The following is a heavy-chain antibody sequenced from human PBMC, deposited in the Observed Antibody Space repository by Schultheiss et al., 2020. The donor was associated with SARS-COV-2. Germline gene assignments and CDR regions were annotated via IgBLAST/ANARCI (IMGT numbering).Heavy chain of an antibody. Sequence: GESLKISCAASGFTFSSYGMHWVRQAPGKGLEWVAVISYDGSNKYYADSVKGRFTISRDNSKNTLYLQMNSLRAEDTAVYYCARDELGYCSGGSCPLYFDNWGQGTLVTVSS. J-gene: IGHJ4*02. CDR1: GFTFSSYG. CDR3: ARDELGYCSGGSCPLYFDN. D-gene: IGHD2-15*01. CDR2: ISYDGSNK. V-gene: IGHV3-30*03.